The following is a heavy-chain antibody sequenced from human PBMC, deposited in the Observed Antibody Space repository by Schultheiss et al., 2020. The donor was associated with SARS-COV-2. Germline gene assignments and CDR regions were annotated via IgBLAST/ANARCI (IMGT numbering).Heavy chain of an antibody. Sequence: GGSLRLSCAASGFTFSSYSMNWVRQAPGKGLEWVSLVSIRGDSTYYADSVKGRFTISRDNSKNTLYLQMNSLRAEDTAVYYCARGATVTPSGGMDVWGQGTMVTVSS. CDR1: GFTFSSYS. D-gene: IGHD4-11*01. CDR3: ARGATVTPSGGMDV. CDR2: VSIRGDST. V-gene: IGHV3-48*01. J-gene: IGHJ6*02.